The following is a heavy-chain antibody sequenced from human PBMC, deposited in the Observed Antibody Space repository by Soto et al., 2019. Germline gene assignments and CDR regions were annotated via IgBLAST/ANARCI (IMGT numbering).Heavy chain of an antibody. V-gene: IGHV2-70*11. CDR1: GFSLSTSGMC. Sequence: GSGLTLVNPTQTLTLTCPFSGFSLSTSGMCVSWICQPPGKALEWLARIDWDDDKYYSTSLKTRLTISKDTSKNQVVLTMTNMDPVDTATYYCARIRGTVTPDYFDYWGQGTLVTVSS. CDR2: IDWDDDK. D-gene: IGHD4-4*01. J-gene: IGHJ4*02. CDR3: ARIRGTVTPDYFDY.